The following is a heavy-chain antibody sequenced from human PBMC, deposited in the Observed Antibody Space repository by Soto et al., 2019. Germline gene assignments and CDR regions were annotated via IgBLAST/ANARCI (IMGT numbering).Heavy chain of an antibody. V-gene: IGHV4-59*01. CDR1: GGSMRNYF. Sequence: SETLSLTCTVSGGSMRNYFWTWIRQPPGKGLEWTGYIHYSGTTSFFPSYNPSLRSRVTISEDTSKNQFPLKLLSVTTADTAVYFCAAGEASSRNLAPYYLDFWGQGTLVTVSS. CDR3: AAGEASSRNLAPYYLDF. CDR2: IHYSGTT. D-gene: IGHD6-13*01. J-gene: IGHJ4*02.